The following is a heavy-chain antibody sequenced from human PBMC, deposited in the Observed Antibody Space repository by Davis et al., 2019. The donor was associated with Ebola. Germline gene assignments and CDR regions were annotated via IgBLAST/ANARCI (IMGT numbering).Heavy chain of an antibody. CDR2: INHSGST. V-gene: IGHV4-34*01. CDR3: ARGMTTVTTDYYYYYGMDV. Sequence: GSLRLSCTVSGGSISSYYWSWIRQPPGKGLEWIGEINHSGSTNYDPSLKSRVTISVDTSKNQFSLKLSSVTAADTAVYYCARGMTTVTTDYYYYYGMDVWGQGTTVTVSS. J-gene: IGHJ6*02. CDR1: GGSISSYY. D-gene: IGHD4-17*01.